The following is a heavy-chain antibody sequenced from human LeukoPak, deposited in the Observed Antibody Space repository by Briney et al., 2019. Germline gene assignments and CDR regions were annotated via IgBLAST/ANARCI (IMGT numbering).Heavy chain of an antibody. CDR3: AGVGQWLAYYYGMDV. Sequence: SVKVSCKASGGTFSSYAISWVRQAPGQGLEWMGRIIPILGIANYAQKFQGRVTITADRSTSTAYMELSSLRSEDTAVYYCAGVGQWLAYYYGMDVWGQGTTVTVSS. CDR1: GGTFSSYA. CDR2: IIPILGIA. V-gene: IGHV1-69*04. J-gene: IGHJ6*02. D-gene: IGHD6-19*01.